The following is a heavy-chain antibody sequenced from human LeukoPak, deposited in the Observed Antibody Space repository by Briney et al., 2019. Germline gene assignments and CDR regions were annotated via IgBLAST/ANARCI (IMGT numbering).Heavy chain of an antibody. CDR2: IIPMFNSA. D-gene: IGHD3-16*01. CDR1: GGTFNNYV. J-gene: IGHJ6*03. V-gene: IGHV1-69*05. CDR3: ATSRGGVWGQRVHYYYMDV. Sequence: SVRVSCKASGGTFNNYVISWVRQAPGQGLEWMGGIIPMFNSANYAQKFQGRVTITTDESASTAYMELSSLRSGGTAVFYCATSRGGVWGQRVHYYYMDVWGEGTTVTVSS.